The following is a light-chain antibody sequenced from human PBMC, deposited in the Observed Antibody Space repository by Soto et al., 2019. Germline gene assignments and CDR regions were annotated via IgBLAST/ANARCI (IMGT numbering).Light chain of an antibody. CDR3: LQDDTYPIT. Sequence: AIQVTQSPSSLSASVGDRVTIPCRASQDIRNDLGWYQQKPGKAPKLLIYAASTLHSGVPSRFSGSGSGTDFTLTISSLQPEDFATYYCLQDDTYPITFGQGTRLENK. J-gene: IGKJ5*01. CDR2: AAS. CDR1: QDIRND. V-gene: IGKV1-6*02.